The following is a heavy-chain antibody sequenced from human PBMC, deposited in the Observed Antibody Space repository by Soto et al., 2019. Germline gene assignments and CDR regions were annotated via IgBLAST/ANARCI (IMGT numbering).Heavy chain of an antibody. CDR3: ARDEAVANFYFDY. CDR2: IWYDGSNK. CDR1: GFTFSSYG. Sequence: GGSLRLSCAASGFTFSSYGMHWVRQAPGKGLEWVAVIWYDGSNKYYADSVKGRFTISRDNSKNTLYLQMNSLRAEDTAVYYCARDEAVANFYFDYWGQGTLVTVSS. J-gene: IGHJ4*02. D-gene: IGHD6-19*01. V-gene: IGHV3-33*01.